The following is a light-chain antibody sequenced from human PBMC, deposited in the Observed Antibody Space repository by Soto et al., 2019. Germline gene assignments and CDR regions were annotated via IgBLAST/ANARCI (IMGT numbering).Light chain of an antibody. CDR2: SNN. V-gene: IGLV1-44*01. J-gene: IGLJ7*01. CDR1: SSNIGSNT. CDR3: AAWDDSLNGAV. Sequence: QSVLTQPPSASGTPGQRVTISCSGSSSNIGSNTVNWYQQLPGTAPKPLIYSNNQRPSGVPDRFSGSKSGTSASXAISGLQSEDEADYYCAAWDDSLNGAVFGGGTQLTVL.